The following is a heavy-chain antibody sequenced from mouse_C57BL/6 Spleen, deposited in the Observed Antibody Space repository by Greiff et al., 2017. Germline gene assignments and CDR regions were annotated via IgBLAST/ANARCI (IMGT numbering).Heavy chain of an antibody. CDR3: AMKYGRSFWYFDV. Sequence: QVQLQQPGAELVRPGSSVKLSCKASGYTFTSYWMHWVKQRPIQGLEWIGNIDPSDSETHYNQKFKDKATLTVDKSSSTAYMQLSSRTSEDSAVYYCAMKYGRSFWYFDVWGTGTTVTVSS. CDR2: IDPSDSET. D-gene: IGHD1-1*01. J-gene: IGHJ1*03. V-gene: IGHV1-52*01. CDR1: GYTFTSYW.